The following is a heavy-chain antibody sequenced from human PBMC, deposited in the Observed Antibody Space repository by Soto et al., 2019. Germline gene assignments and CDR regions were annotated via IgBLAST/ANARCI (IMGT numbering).Heavy chain of an antibody. CDR3: AKEGDYGDYAGYYYGMDV. CDR2: IDWDDDK. D-gene: IGHD4-17*01. Sequence: SGPTLVNPTQTLTLTCTFSGFALSTSGMRVSWIRQPPGKALEWLARIDWDDDKFYSTSLKTRLTISKDTSKNQVVLTMTNMDPVDTATYYCAKEGDYGDYAGYYYGMDVWGQGTTVTVSS. V-gene: IGHV2-70*04. CDR1: GFALSTSGMR. J-gene: IGHJ6*02.